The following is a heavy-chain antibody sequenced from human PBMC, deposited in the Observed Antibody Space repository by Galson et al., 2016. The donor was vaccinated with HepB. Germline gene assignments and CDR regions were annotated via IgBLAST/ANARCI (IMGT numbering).Heavy chain of an antibody. V-gene: IGHV4-31*03. Sequence: TLSLTCTVSGVSIISGGYYWSWIRQHPGKGLEWIGYISYSGRTYYNPSLKSRLNISVDTSKNQFALKLSSVTAADTAIYYCARDVSHQLLVEGWFDPWGQGTLGTVAS. CDR1: GVSIISGGYY. CDR3: ARDVSHQLLVEGWFDP. D-gene: IGHD2-2*01. CDR2: ISYSGRT. J-gene: IGHJ5*02.